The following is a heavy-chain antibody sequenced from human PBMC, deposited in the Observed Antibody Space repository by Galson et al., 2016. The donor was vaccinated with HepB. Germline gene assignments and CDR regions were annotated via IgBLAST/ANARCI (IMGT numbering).Heavy chain of an antibody. J-gene: IGHJ4*02. CDR2: IAASGTFT. D-gene: IGHD2-2*01. Sequence: SLRLSCAASGFTFRSYEMNWVRQSPGKGLEWLSYIAASGTFTNYADSVKGRLTISRDNTKDSLFLQMNNLRAEDTAVYYCARENAQQSASYDYWGQGTLVVVSS. CDR1: GFTFRSYE. CDR3: ARENAQQSASYDY. V-gene: IGHV3-48*03.